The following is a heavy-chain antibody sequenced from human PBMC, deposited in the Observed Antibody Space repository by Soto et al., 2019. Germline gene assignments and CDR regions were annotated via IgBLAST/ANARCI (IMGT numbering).Heavy chain of an antibody. Sequence: GGSLRLSCAASGFTVSSNYMSWVRQAPGKGLEWVSVIYSGGSTYYADSVKGRFTISRDNSKNTLYLQMNSLRAEDTAVYYCARVNDYAKWFDPWGQGTLVTVSS. V-gene: IGHV3-53*01. J-gene: IGHJ5*02. D-gene: IGHD4-17*01. CDR2: IYSGGST. CDR1: GFTVSSNY. CDR3: ARVNDYAKWFDP.